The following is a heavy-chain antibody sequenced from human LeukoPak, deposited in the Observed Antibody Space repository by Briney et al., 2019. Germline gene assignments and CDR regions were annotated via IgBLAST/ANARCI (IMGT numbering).Heavy chain of an antibody. CDR1: GGSISSGGYY. D-gene: IGHD2-2*01. Sequence: PSETLSLTCTVSGGSISSGGYYWSWLRQHPGKGLEWIGHIYHSGTTYYSPSLKSRVTISVNTSKNHFSLKLSSVTAADTAVYYCARGDCSSTSCSFDYWGQGTLVTVSS. CDR3: ARGDCSSTSCSFDY. V-gene: IGHV4-31*03. CDR2: IYHSGTT. J-gene: IGHJ4*02.